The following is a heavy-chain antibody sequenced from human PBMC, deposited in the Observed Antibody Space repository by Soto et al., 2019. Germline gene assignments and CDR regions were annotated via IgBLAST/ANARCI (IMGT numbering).Heavy chain of an antibody. CDR1: GFTFSSSW. CDR3: ARGFSSSPNWFDP. Sequence: GGSLRLSCVASGFTFSSSWMSWVRQAPGKGLEWVANINQDGSQRYYVDSVKGRFTISRDDAMNSLYLQMNSLRAEDTAIYYCARGFSSSPNWFDPWGRGTLVTVSS. CDR2: INQDGSQR. V-gene: IGHV3-7*03. J-gene: IGHJ5*02. D-gene: IGHD6-6*01.